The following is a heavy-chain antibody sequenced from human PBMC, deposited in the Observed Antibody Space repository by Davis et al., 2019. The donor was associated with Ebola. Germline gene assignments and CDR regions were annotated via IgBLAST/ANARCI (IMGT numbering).Heavy chain of an antibody. Sequence: MPSETLSLTCAVYGGSLSGYYWSWIRQPPGKGLEWIGEVNDSGSTNYNPSLKSRVAISVDTSKNQFSLKLSSVTAADTAVYYCASSIFGVVNSFPDYYYYYYMDVWGKGTTVTVSS. CDR1: GGSLSGYY. V-gene: IGHV4-34*01. J-gene: IGHJ6*03. CDR2: VNDSGST. CDR3: ASSIFGVVNSFPDYYYYYYMDV. D-gene: IGHD3-3*01.